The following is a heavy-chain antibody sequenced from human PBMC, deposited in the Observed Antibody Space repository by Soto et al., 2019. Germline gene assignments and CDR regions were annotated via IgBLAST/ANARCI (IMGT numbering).Heavy chain of an antibody. CDR2: MNPNSGNT. J-gene: IGHJ3*02. D-gene: IGHD3-10*01. Sequence: QVQLVQSGAEVKKPGASVKVSCKASGYTFTSYDINWLRQATGQGLEWMGWMNPNSGNTGYAQKFQGRVTMTRNTYISTAYMELSSLRSEDTAVYYFARGITYYASGDAAFDSWGQGTMVTVSS. CDR3: ARGITYYASGDAAFDS. V-gene: IGHV1-8*01. CDR1: GYTFTSYD.